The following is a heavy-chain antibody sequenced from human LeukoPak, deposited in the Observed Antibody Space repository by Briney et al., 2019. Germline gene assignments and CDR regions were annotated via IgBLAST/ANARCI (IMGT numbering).Heavy chain of an antibody. CDR1: GYSISSGYY. J-gene: IGHJ4*02. Sequence: SETLSLTCTVSGYSISSGYYWGWIRQPPGKGLEWIGSIYHSGSTYYNPSLKSRVTISVDTSKNQFSLKLSSVTAADTAVYYCARDLIAVAGLFDYWGQGTLVTVSS. D-gene: IGHD6-19*01. CDR2: IYHSGST. CDR3: ARDLIAVAGLFDY. V-gene: IGHV4-38-2*02.